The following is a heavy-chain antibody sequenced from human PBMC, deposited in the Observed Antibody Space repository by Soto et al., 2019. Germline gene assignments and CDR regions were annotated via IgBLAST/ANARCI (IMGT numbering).Heavy chain of an antibody. CDR3: VRDSPYCGGDCYDFDY. D-gene: IGHD2-21*02. Sequence: QVQLVESGGGVVQPGRSLRLSCAASGFTFSSYAMHWVRQAPGKGLEWVAVISYDGSNKYYADSVKGRFTISRDNSKNTLYLQMNSLRAEDTAVYYCVRDSPYCGGDCYDFDYWGQGTLVTVSS. V-gene: IGHV3-30-3*01. CDR1: GFTFSSYA. J-gene: IGHJ4*02. CDR2: ISYDGSNK.